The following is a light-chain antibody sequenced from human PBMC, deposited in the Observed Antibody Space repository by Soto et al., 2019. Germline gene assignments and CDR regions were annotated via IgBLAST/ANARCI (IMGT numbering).Light chain of an antibody. CDR1: QDINDW. CDR3: QHYNRYGT. V-gene: IGKV1-5*01. CDR2: DAS. Sequence: MQMTQSPSTLSASVGDQFTITFRASQDINDWLAWYQQKPGNAPKFLIYDASTLQSGVPSRFSGSGSGTEFTLTISSLQPDDFATYYRQHYNRYGTFGQGTKVDIK. J-gene: IGKJ1*01.